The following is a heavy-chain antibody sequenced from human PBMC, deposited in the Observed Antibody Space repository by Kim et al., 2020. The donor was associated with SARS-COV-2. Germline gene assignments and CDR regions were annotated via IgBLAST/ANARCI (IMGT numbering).Heavy chain of an antibody. D-gene: IGHD1-26*01. Sequence: YAAPVKGRFTISRDDSKNTLYLQMNSLKTEDTAVYYCTTTEQELLGAFDIWGQGTMVTVSS. J-gene: IGHJ3*02. CDR3: TTTEQELLGAFDI. V-gene: IGHV3-15*01.